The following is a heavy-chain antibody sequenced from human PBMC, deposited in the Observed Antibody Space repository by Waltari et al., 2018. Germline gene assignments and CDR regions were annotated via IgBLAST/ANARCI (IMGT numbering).Heavy chain of an antibody. Sequence: QVQLQQWGAGLLKPSETLSLTCAVYGGSFSGYYWSWIRQPPGKGLEWIGEINHSGSTNYNPSLKSRVTISVDTSKNQFSLKLSSVTAADTAVYYCARHLWQWLLREDYFAYWGQGTLVTVSS. J-gene: IGHJ4*02. V-gene: IGHV4-34*01. D-gene: IGHD6-19*01. CDR3: ARHLWQWLLREDYFAY. CDR1: GGSFSGYY. CDR2: INHSGST.